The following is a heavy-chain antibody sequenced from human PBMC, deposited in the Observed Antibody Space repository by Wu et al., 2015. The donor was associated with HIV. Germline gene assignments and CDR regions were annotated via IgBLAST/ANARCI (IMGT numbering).Heavy chain of an antibody. D-gene: IGHD3-10*01. CDR3: ATLGDSMLRGVIVGRDWFDP. V-gene: IGHV1-69-2*01. CDR2: VDPEDGEA. Sequence: EVQLVQSGAEVKKPGATVKISCKVSGFTLTDYYMHWVQQVPGKGLEWVGLVDPEDGEALYAESFQGRVTITADTSIDTVYMEMSSLRFEDTAVYYCATLGDSMLRGVIVGRDWFDPWGQGTLVIVSS. CDR1: GFTLTDYY. J-gene: IGHJ5*02.